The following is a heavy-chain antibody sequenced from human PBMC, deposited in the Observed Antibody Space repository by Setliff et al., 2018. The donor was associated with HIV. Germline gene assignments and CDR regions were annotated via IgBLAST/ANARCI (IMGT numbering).Heavy chain of an antibody. CDR3: ARDVLDLVISAYGF. D-gene: IGHD6-6*01. Sequence: PSETLSLTCDVSGFSISSRYYWGWIRQSPGKGLEWIGNIYHTGSSYYNPSLNDRATISLDTSKSQFSLKLNSVTAADTAVYYCARDVLDLVISAYGFWGQGIPVTVSS. CDR1: GFSISSRYY. V-gene: IGHV4-38-2*02. CDR2: IYHTGSS. J-gene: IGHJ4*02.